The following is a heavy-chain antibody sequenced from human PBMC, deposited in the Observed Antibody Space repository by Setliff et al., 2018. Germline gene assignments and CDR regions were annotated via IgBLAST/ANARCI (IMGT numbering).Heavy chain of an antibody. CDR1: GLIFTSYS. CDR3: ARDPRDGSSSPMADN. D-gene: IGHD3-10*01. J-gene: IGHJ4*02. CDR2: INPDATTT. V-gene: IGHV3-74*01. Sequence: GGSLRLSCAASGLIFTSYSMNWVRQVPGKGLAWVSQINPDATTTYYADSVKGRFTISRDNAKTTLYLQMNSLRVEDTAVYFCARDPRDGSSSPMADNWGQGTLVTVSS.